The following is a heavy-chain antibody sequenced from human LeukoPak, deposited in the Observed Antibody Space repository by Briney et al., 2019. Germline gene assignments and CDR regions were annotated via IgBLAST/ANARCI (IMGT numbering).Heavy chain of an antibody. D-gene: IGHD4-17*01. CDR1: GFTFSSYD. V-gene: IGHV3-13*01. CDR3: ARTDYGDYLYYFDY. Sequence: PGGSLRLSCAASGFTFSSYDIHWVRQATGKGLEWVSGIGTAGEIYYPGSVKGRFTISRENAKNSLYLQMNSLRAGDTAVYYCARTDYGDYLYYFDYWGQGTLVTVSS. J-gene: IGHJ4*02. CDR2: IGTAGEI.